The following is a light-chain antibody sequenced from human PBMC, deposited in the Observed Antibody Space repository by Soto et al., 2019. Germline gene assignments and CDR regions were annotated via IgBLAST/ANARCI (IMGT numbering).Light chain of an antibody. CDR3: QQRSDWLTA. CDR1: QSVSSY. CDR2: EAS. Sequence: EIVLTQSPATLSLSPGERATLSCRASQSVSSYLAWYQQKPGQAPRLLMYEASNRATGIPARFSGGGSGTDFTLTISSLEPEDFAVYYCQQRSDWLTAFGQGTRLEIK. V-gene: IGKV3-11*01. J-gene: IGKJ5*01.